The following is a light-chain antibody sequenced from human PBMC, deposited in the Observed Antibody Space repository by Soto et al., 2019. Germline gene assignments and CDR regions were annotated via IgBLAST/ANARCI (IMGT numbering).Light chain of an antibody. Sequence: DIQMTQSPSSLSASVGDTVTITCRASQDIRNELGWYQQKPGTAPKFLIYAAYSLHSGVQSKFSGSGSGTDFTLTIRNLQPEDFATYYCKQSHSTPITFGQGTRLEIK. CDR1: QDIRNE. V-gene: IGKV1-39*01. CDR3: KQSHSTPIT. J-gene: IGKJ5*01. CDR2: AAY.